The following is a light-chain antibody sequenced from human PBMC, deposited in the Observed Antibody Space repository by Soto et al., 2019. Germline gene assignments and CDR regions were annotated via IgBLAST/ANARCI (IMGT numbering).Light chain of an antibody. CDR2: SNN. V-gene: IGLV1-44*01. J-gene: IGLJ3*02. Sequence: QSVLTQSPSASGTPGQRVTISCSGSSSNIGSNTVNWYQQLPGTAPKLLIYSNNQRPSGVPDRFSGSKSGTSASLAISGLQSEDEADYCCAAWDDSLNGWVFGGGTKLTVL. CDR3: AAWDDSLNGWV. CDR1: SSNIGSNT.